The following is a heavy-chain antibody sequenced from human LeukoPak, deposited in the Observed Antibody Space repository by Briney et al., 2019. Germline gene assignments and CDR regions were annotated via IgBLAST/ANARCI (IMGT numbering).Heavy chain of an antibody. V-gene: IGHV3-21*01. J-gene: IGHJ4*02. CDR2: ISSSSSYI. CDR1: GFTFSSYS. CDR3: ERDWVSGRYYSYYFDY. D-gene: IGHD1-26*01. Sequence: GGSLRLSCAASGFTFSSYSMNWIRQAPGKGLEWVSSISSSSSYIYYADSVKGRFTISRDNAKNSLYLQMNSLRAEDTAVYYCERDWVSGRYYSYYFDYWGQGTLVTVSS.